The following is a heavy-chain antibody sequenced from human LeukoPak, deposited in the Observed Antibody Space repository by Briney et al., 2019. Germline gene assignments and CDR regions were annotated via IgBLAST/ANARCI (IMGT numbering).Heavy chain of an antibody. V-gene: IGHV3-30*18. CDR3: AKDKGREGDY. CDR1: GFPFSNYG. J-gene: IGHJ4*02. Sequence: GGSLRLSCAASGFPFSNYGMHWVRQAPGKGLEWVAVISADGIDKYYADSVKGRFTISRDNSKNTLYLQMSSLRPEDTAVYYCAKDKGREGDYWGRGNLVTVSS. CDR2: ISADGIDK.